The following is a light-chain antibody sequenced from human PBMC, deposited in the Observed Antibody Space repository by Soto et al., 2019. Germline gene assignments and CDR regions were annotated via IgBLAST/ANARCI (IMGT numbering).Light chain of an antibody. CDR2: LEGRGSY. Sequence: QLVLTQSSSASASLGSSVKLTCTLSSGHSSNIIAWHQQQPGKAARYLVKLEGRGSYNKGSGVPDRFSGSSSGADRYLTISNLQFEDEADYYCETWDSNTRVFGGGTKLTVL. CDR1: SGHSSNI. J-gene: IGLJ2*01. V-gene: IGLV4-60*02. CDR3: ETWDSNTRV.